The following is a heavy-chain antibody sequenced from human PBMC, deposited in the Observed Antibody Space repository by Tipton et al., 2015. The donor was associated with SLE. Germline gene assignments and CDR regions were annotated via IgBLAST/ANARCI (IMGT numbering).Heavy chain of an antibody. J-gene: IGHJ4*02. CDR2: MYYSGST. CDR3: ARLRGSCFDY. CDR1: GGSISSYY. Sequence: LRLSCTVSGGSISSYYWSWIRQPPGKGLEWIGYMYYSGSTDYNPSLKSRVTISVDTSKNQFSLKLSSVTAADTAVYYCARLRGSCFDYWGQGTLVTVSS. D-gene: IGHD1-26*01. V-gene: IGHV4-59*01.